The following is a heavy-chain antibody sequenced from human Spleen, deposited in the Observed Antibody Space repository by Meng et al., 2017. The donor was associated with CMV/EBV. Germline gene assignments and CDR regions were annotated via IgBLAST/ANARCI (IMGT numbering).Heavy chain of an antibody. CDR1: GFTFSAYG. D-gene: IGHD1-26*01. CDR2: MRRDGSYT. J-gene: IGHJ4*02. CDR3: AKDHEGGWELPSS. Sequence: GESLKISCAASGFTFSAYGMHWVRQAPGKGLEWVAFMRRDGSYTSYAASVKGRFTMSRDNSRNTLYLQMNSLRPDDTALYYCAKDHEGGWELPSSWGQGTLVTVSS. V-gene: IGHV3-30*02.